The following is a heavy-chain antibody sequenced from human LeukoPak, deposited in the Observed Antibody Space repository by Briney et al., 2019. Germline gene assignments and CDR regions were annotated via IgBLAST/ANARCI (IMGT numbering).Heavy chain of an antibody. CDR3: ARSPYCSGGSCYSLDWYFGL. J-gene: IGHJ2*01. CDR2: IYYSGST. Sequence: PSETLSLTCTVSGGSISSYYWSWIRQPPGKGLEWIGYIYYSGSTNYNPSLKSRVTISVDTSKNQFSLKLSSVTAADTAVYYCARSPYCSGGSCYSLDWYFGLWGRGTLVTVSS. CDR1: GGSISSYY. V-gene: IGHV4-59*01. D-gene: IGHD2-15*01.